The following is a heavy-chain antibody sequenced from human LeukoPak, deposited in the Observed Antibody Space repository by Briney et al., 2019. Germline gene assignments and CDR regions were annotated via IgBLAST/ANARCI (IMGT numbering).Heavy chain of an antibody. V-gene: IGHV3-30*04. CDR1: GFTFSSHA. CDR3: ARDNYGSGTYGYFDY. CDR2: ISFDGTTE. D-gene: IGHD3-10*01. J-gene: IGHJ4*02. Sequence: GGSLRLSCAASGFTFSSHALHCVRRAPAGGVEGVALISFDGTTEKYADSVKGRFTISRDNSNNPLYLQMNGLGAEDTAVYYCARDNYGSGTYGYFDYWGQGTLVTVSS.